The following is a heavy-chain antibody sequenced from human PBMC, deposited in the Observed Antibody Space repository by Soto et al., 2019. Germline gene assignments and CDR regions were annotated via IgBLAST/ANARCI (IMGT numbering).Heavy chain of an antibody. CDR1: GFTFSNYG. CDR3: ARDIESVTAKHFFYYYAMDV. D-gene: IGHD2-8*01. J-gene: IGHJ6*02. CDR2: VSANNGHT. Sequence: ASVKVSCKASGFTFSNYGLHWVRQAPGPGLEWMGWVSANNGHTNYAQNLQGRVSMTTDTSTSTAYMELSGLTFDDTAVYYCARDIESVTAKHFFYYYAMDVWGQGTTVTVSS. V-gene: IGHV1-18*01.